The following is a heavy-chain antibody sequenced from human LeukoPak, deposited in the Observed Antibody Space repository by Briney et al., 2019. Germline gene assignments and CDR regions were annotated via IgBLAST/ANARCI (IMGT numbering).Heavy chain of an antibody. J-gene: IGHJ6*03. V-gene: IGHV3-21*01. D-gene: IGHD1-26*01. CDR2: ISSSSSYI. Sequence: GGSLRLSCAASGFTFNHYTMNWVRQAPGEGLEWVSSISSSSSYIYYADSMKGRFTISRDNAKNSLYLQMNSLRAEDTAVYFCARDWVGAWGMDVWGKGTTVTVSS. CDR3: ARDWVGAWGMDV. CDR1: GFTFNHYT.